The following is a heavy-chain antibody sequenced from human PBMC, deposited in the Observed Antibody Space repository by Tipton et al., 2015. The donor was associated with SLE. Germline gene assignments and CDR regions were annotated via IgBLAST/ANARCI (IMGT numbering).Heavy chain of an antibody. CDR1: GGSISSSSYY. J-gene: IGHJ3*02. CDR3: ARVRGPTATFGGVIPPVDAFDI. D-gene: IGHD3-16*02. V-gene: IGHV4-61*05. Sequence: TLSLTCTVSGGSISSSSYYWGWIRQPPGKGLEWIGYIYYSGSTNYNPSLKSRVTISVDTSKNQFSLKLSSVTAADTAVYYCARVRGPTATFGGVIPPVDAFDIWGQGTMVTVSS. CDR2: IYYSGST.